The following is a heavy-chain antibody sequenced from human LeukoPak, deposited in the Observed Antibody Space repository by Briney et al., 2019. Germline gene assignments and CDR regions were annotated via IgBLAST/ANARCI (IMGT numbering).Heavy chain of an antibody. J-gene: IGHJ4*02. CDR2: IYYSGST. CDR1: GVSISSGDYY. D-gene: IGHD5/OR15-5a*01. Sequence: SETLSLTCTVSGVSISSGDYYWSWIRQPPGKGLEWIGYIYYSGSTYYNPSLKSRVTISVDTSKNQFSLKLSSVTAADTAVYYCARGNGNILSEYYFDYWGQGTLVTVSS. V-gene: IGHV4-30-4*01. CDR3: ARGNGNILSEYYFDY.